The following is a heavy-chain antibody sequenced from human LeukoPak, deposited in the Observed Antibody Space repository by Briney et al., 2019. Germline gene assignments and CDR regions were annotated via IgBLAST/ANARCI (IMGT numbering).Heavy chain of an antibody. Sequence: SETLSLTCTVSGGSISSYYWSWIRQPPGRGLEWIGHIYYSGSTNYNPSLKSRVTISIGTSKNHFSLNLSSVTAADTAVYYCARDPYCSSTSCYEGDAFDIWGQGTMVTVSS. CDR2: IYYSGST. D-gene: IGHD2-2*01. J-gene: IGHJ3*02. CDR3: ARDPYCSSTSCYEGDAFDI. V-gene: IGHV4-59*12. CDR1: GGSISSYY.